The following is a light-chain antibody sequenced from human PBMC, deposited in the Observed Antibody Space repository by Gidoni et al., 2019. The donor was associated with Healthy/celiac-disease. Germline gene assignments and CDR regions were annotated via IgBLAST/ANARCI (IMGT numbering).Light chain of an antibody. CDR1: QSISSY. V-gene: IGKV1-39*01. CDR2: AAS. J-gene: IGKJ2*04. Sequence: DIQMTQSPSSLSASVGDRVTITCRASQSISSYLNCYQQNPGKAPKLLIYAASSLQSGVPSRFSGSGSGTDFTLTISSLQPEDFATYYCQQSYSTLCSFXXXTKLEIK. CDR3: QQSYSTLCS.